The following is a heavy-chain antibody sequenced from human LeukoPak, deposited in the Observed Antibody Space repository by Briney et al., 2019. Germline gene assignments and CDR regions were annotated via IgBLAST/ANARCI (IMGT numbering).Heavy chain of an antibody. Sequence: SETLSLTCTVSGYSISSGYYWGWIRQPPGKGLEWIGSIYHSGSTYYNPSLKSRVTISVDTSKNQFSLKLSSVTAADTVVYYCATDTGIVGATTYWGQGTLVTVSS. V-gene: IGHV4-38-2*02. CDR3: ATDTGIVGATTY. CDR1: GYSISSGYY. D-gene: IGHD1-26*01. J-gene: IGHJ4*02. CDR2: IYHSGST.